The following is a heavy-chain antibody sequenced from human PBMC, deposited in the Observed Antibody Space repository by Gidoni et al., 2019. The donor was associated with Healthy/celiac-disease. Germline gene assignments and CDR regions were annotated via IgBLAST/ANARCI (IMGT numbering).Heavy chain of an antibody. V-gene: IGHV1-8*01. CDR2: MNPNSGNT. CDR1: GYTFPSYD. CDR3: ARDQMTTGNQAYYYYYGMDV. D-gene: IGHD4-4*01. J-gene: IGHJ6*02. Sequence: QVQLVQSGAEVKKPGASVKVSCKASGYTFPSYDINWVRQATGQGLEWMGWMNPNSGNTGYAQKFQGRVTMTRNTSISTAYMELSSLRSEDTAVYYCARDQMTTGNQAYYYYYGMDVWGQGTTVTVSS.